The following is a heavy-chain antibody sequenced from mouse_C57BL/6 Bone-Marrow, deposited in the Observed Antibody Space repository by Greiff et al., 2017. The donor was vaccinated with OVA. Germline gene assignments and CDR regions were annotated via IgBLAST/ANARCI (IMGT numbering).Heavy chain of an antibody. CDR3: ARGGITTYWYFDV. D-gene: IGHD1-1*01. Sequence: VQLQQPGAEFVKPGASVKLSCKASGYTFTNYYIQWIKQRPGQGLEWIGEIDPSDSYTNYNQKFKGKATLTVDTSSSTAYMQLSSLKSEDSAVYFCARGGITTYWYFDVWGTGTTVTVSS. CDR1: GYTFTNYY. V-gene: IGHV1-50*01. CDR2: IDPSDSYT. J-gene: IGHJ1*03.